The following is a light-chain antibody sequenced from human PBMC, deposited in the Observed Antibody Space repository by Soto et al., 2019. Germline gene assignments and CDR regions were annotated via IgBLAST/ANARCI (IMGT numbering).Light chain of an antibody. J-gene: IGKJ2*01. CDR1: QSISSW. CDR2: DAS. Sequence: DIQMTQSPSTLSASVGDRVTITCRASQSISSWLAWYQQKPGKAPKLLIYDASSVDSGVPSRFSGSGSGTEFTLTISSLQPDDFATYYCQQYNSYSYTFGQGTKLEIK. V-gene: IGKV1-5*01. CDR3: QQYNSYSYT.